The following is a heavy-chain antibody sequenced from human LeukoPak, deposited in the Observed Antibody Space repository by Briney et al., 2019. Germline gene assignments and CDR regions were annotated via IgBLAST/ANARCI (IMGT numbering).Heavy chain of an antibody. CDR2: IYSGGSI. CDR3: ASPYYYDSSGYYYFWY. V-gene: IGHV3-53*01. D-gene: IGHD3-22*01. J-gene: IGHJ4*02. Sequence: PGGSLRLSCAASEFTVSTNYMTWVRQAPGKGLEWVSVIYSGGSIYYADSVKGRFTISRDNSKNTLHLQMNSLRVEDTAVYYCASPYYYDSSGYYYFWYWGQGTRVTVSS. CDR1: EFTVSTNY.